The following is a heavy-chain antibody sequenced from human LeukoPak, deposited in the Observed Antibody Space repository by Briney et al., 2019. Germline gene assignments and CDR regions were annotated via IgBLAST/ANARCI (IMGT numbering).Heavy chain of an antibody. CDR3: ARDYLYYYDSSGYCSDY. Sequence: PAGSLRLSCAASGSTVSSNYMSWVRQAPGKGLEWVSVIYSGGSTYYADSVKGRFTISRDNSKNTLYLQMNSLRAEDTAVYYCARDYLYYYDSSGYCSDYWGQGTLVTVSS. CDR1: GSTVSSNY. V-gene: IGHV3-53*01. D-gene: IGHD3-22*01. J-gene: IGHJ4*02. CDR2: IYSGGST.